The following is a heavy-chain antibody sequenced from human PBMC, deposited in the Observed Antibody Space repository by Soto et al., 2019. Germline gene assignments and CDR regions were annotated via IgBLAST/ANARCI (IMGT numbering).Heavy chain of an antibody. V-gene: IGHV3-9*01. CDR2: ISWNSGNI. Sequence: EVQLVESGGGLVQPGRSLRLSCGASGFTFDDYAMHWVRQAPGKGLEWVSSISWNSGNIGYADSVKGRFIISRDHAKNSLYLQMNSLRPEDTALYYCAKGSSTTNFSYFDYWGQGTLVTVSS. D-gene: IGHD2-2*01. CDR1: GFTFDDYA. CDR3: AKGSSTTNFSYFDY. J-gene: IGHJ4*02.